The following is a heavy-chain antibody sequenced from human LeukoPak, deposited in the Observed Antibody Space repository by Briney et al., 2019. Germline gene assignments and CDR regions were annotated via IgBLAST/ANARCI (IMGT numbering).Heavy chain of an antibody. D-gene: IGHD2-8*01. CDR3: ARGGNNGGSLRSPFDI. J-gene: IGHJ3*02. CDR1: GLSVSGNY. CDR2: LDVGGST. V-gene: IGHV3-53*01. Sequence: GGSLRLSCAASGLSVSGNYMSWVRQPPGKGPEWVSVLDVGGSTYYADSVKGRFTISRDKSKNTLYLQINSLRAEDTAVYYCARGGNNGGSLRSPFDIWGRGTMVTVSS.